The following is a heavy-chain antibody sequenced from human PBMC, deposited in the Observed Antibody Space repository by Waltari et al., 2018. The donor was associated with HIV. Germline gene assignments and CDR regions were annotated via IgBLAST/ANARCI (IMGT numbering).Heavy chain of an antibody. CDR1: GYTFSNYG. CDR3: ARDRGKYYGSGTDSFDI. J-gene: IGHJ3*02. D-gene: IGHD3-10*01. V-gene: IGHV1-18*01. Sequence: QVQLVQSGAEVKKPGASVKVSCKASGYTFSNYGIPWVRQAPGQGLEWMGWVTPYNGNTNYARNVQGRVTMTTDTSTTTAYMELRSLRSDDTALYYCARDRGKYYGSGTDSFDIWGQGTTVTVSS. CDR2: VTPYNGNT.